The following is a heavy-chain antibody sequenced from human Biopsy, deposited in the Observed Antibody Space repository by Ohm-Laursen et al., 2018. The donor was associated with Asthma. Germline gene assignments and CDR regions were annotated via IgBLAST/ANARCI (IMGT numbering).Heavy chain of an antibody. CDR2: IYSGGTS. CDR1: GFTVSRDY. CDR3: ARGDSSGWSQYYFDY. J-gene: IGHJ4*02. Sequence: SLRLSCSASGFTVSRDYMFWVRQAPGEGLEWVSVIYSGGTSHTADSVRGRFTISRDYSKNTLYLQMHSLRAEDTAVYYCARGDSSGWSQYYFDYWGQGTLVTVSS. V-gene: IGHV3-53*01. D-gene: IGHD6-19*01.